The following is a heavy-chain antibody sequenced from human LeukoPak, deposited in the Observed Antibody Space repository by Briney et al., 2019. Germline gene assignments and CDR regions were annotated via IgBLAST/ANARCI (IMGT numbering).Heavy chain of an antibody. D-gene: IGHD3-3*01. CDR3: ARDSPNYDFWCGYKY. J-gene: IGHJ4*02. V-gene: IGHV1-2*02. CDR1: GYTFTGYY. Sequence: ASVKVSCKASGYTFTGYYMHWVRQAPGQGLEWMGWINPNSGGTNYAQKFQGRVTMTRDTSISTAYMELSRLRSDDTAVYYCARDSPNYDFWCGYKYWGQGTLVTVSS. CDR2: INPNSGGT.